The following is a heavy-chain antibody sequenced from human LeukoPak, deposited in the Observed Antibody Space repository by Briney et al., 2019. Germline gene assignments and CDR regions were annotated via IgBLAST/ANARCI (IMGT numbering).Heavy chain of an antibody. Sequence: PGGSLRLSCAASGFTFSGYPMSWVRQAPGKGLEWVSAISGSGGSTYYADSVKGRFTISRDNSKNTLYLQMNSLRAEDTAVYYCAKARNLIRLGELSSDYWGQGTLVTVSS. D-gene: IGHD3-16*02. CDR1: GFTFSGYP. CDR2: ISGSGGST. CDR3: AKARNLIRLGELSSDY. V-gene: IGHV3-23*01. J-gene: IGHJ4*02.